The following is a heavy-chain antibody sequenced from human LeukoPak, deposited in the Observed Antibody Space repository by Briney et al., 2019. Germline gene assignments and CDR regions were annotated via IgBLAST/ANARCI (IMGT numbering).Heavy chain of an antibody. CDR1: GYTLTELS. V-gene: IGHV1-24*01. Sequence: ASVKVSCKVSGYTLTELSMHWVRQTPGKGLEWMGGFDPEDGETIYAQKFEGRVTMTEDTSTDTDYMELSSLRSEDTAVYYCATDAGKYYYYYYGMDVWGQGTTVTVSS. D-gene: IGHD6-13*01. CDR3: ATDAGKYYYYYYGMDV. J-gene: IGHJ6*02. CDR2: FDPEDGET.